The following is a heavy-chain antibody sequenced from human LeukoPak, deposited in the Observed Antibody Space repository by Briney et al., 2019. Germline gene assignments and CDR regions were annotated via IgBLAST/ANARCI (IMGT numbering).Heavy chain of an antibody. J-gene: IGHJ4*02. CDR2: ISGSGGST. V-gene: IGHV3-23*01. D-gene: IGHD3-16*01. CDR3: AKVPHYDYVWGRYSDY. Sequence: AGGSLRLSCAASGFTFSNYAMSWVRQAPGKGLEWVSGISGSGGSTYYADSVKGRFTISRDNSRNTLYLQMNSLRAEDTAVYYCAKVPHYDYVWGRYSDYWGQGTLVTVSS. CDR1: GFTFSNYA.